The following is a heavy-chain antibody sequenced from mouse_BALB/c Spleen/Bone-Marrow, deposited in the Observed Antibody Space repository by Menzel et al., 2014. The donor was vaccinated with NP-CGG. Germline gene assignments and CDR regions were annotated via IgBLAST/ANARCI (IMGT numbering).Heavy chain of an antibody. J-gene: IGHJ2*01. CDR1: GFSLNTSGMG. Sequence: QVTLKECGPGILQPSQTLSLHCSFSGFSLNTSGMGVGWFRQPSGKGLEWLAHIWWDDVKRYNPALKSRLTISKDTSSSQVFLKIASVDTADTATYYCARDILTYFDYWGQGTTLIVSS. CDR3: ARDILTYFDY. V-gene: IGHV8-8*01. CDR2: IWWDDVK.